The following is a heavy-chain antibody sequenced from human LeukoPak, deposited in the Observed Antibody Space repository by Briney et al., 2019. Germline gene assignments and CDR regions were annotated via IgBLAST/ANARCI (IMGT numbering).Heavy chain of an antibody. CDR2: ITASGTAM. Sequence: GGSLRLSCAASGFTFSSYSMNWVRQAPGKGLEWVSHITASGTAMFYADSVKGRFTISRDNAKNSLYLQMNSLRDEDTAVYYCARDTRGYSYGSDYWGQGTLVTASS. V-gene: IGHV3-48*02. D-gene: IGHD5-18*01. J-gene: IGHJ4*02. CDR1: GFTFSSYS. CDR3: ARDTRGYSYGSDY.